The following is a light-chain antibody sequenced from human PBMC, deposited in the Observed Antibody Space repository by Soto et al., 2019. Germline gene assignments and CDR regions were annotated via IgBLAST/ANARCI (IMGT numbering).Light chain of an antibody. J-gene: IGKJ4*01. CDR3: QQSFSTPQT. CDR1: QSISSW. Sequence: DMQMTKSPSTLSASVGDRVTITCRASQSISSWLAWYQQKPGKAPKLLINVASTLQGGVPSRFSGSGSGTDFTLAISSLQPEDSATYYCQQSFSTPQTFGGGTKVDIK. V-gene: IGKV1-39*01. CDR2: VAS.